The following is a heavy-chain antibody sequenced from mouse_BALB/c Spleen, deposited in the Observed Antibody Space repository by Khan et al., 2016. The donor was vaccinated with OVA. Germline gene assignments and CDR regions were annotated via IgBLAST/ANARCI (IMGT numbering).Heavy chain of an antibody. CDR2: INPSNTYT. Sequence: QVQLQQPGAELARPGASVKMSCKASGYTFTSYSMHWIKQRPGQGLEWIGNINPSNTYTNYTQKFKDKATLTADTSSSTAYMQLSSLTSEDSAVYYCARDFHYYGSRGALDYWGQGTSVTVSS. J-gene: IGHJ4*01. CDR1: GYTFTSYS. CDR3: ARDFHYYGSRGALDY. D-gene: IGHD1-1*01. V-gene: IGHV1-4*01.